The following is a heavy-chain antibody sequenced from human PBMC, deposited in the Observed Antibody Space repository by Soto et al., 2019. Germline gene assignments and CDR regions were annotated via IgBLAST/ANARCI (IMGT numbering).Heavy chain of an antibody. CDR1: GGTFSSYA. Sequence: QVQLVQSGAEVKKPGSSVKVSCKASGGTFSSYAISWVRQAPGQGLEWMGGIIPIFGTANYAQKFQGRVTSTADESTSTAYMELSSLRSEDTAVYYCAREVRYCSGGSCYSGWFDPWGQGTLVTVSS. D-gene: IGHD2-15*01. CDR2: IIPIFGTA. V-gene: IGHV1-69*12. J-gene: IGHJ5*02. CDR3: AREVRYCSGGSCYSGWFDP.